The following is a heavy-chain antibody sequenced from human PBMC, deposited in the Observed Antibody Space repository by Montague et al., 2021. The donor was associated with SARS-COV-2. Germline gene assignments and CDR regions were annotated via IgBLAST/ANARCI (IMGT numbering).Heavy chain of an antibody. D-gene: IGHD3-22*01. V-gene: IGHV4-39*01. Sequence: SETLSPTCTVSGGSISSSSYYWGWIRQPPGKGLEWIGSIYYSGSTYYNPSLKSRVTISVDTSKNQFSLKLSSVTAADTAVYYCARHGKTRIAMIVVVIGYFEYWGQGTLVTVSS. CDR1: GGSISSSSYY. CDR3: ARHGKTRIAMIVVVIGYFEY. J-gene: IGHJ4*02. CDR2: IYYSGST.